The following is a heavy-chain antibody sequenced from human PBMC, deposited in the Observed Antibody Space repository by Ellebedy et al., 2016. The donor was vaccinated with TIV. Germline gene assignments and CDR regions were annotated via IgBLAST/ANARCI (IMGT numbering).Heavy chain of an antibody. CDR3: ARENRDYSADY. J-gene: IGHJ4*02. V-gene: IGHV3-21*01. CDR2: ISSSSSYI. Sequence: GESLKISCAASGFTFSSYSMNWVRQAPGKGLEWVSSISSSSSYIYYADSVKGRFTISRDNAKKSMYLQMNSLSAEDTAVYYCARENRDYSADYWGQGTLVTVSS. D-gene: IGHD2-15*01. CDR1: GFTFSSYS.